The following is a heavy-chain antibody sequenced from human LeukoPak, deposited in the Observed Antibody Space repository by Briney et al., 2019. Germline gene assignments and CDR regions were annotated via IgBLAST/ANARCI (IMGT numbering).Heavy chain of an antibody. Sequence: GGSLRLSCAASGFTFSSYSMNWVRQAPGKGLEWVSSISSSSSYIYYADSVKGRFTISGDNAKNSLYLQMNSLRAEDTAVYYCARDDDYVWGSYRNHLFDYWGQGTLVTVSS. CDR2: ISSSSSYI. V-gene: IGHV3-21*01. J-gene: IGHJ4*02. D-gene: IGHD3-16*02. CDR3: ARDDDYVWGSYRNHLFDY. CDR1: GFTFSSYS.